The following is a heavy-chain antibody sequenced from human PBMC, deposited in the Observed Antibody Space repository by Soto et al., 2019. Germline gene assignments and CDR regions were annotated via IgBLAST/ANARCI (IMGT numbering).Heavy chain of an antibody. J-gene: IGHJ3*02. CDR1: GYSFTSYW. D-gene: IGHD3-9*01. CDR3: ARLCDILSGYLPDDAFEI. Sequence: GQSLKISCKGSGYSFTSYWIGRVLQTAGNSLDWMGIIYPGDADPSYSPAFQGQVTISADKSTSAAYLQWSSLKASETAMYYCARLCDILSGYLPDDAFEIWGQGTMVTVSS. V-gene: IGHV5-51*01. CDR2: IYPGDADP.